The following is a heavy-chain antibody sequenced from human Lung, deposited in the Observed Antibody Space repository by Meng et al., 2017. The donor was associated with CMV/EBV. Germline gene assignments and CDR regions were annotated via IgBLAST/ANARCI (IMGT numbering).Heavy chain of an antibody. D-gene: IGHD1-26*01. J-gene: IGHJ4*02. CDR3: ARVEVGITSGDY. V-gene: IGHV1-18*01. CDR2: INAYNGDT. Sequence: APLVQSGGDGKKPGASVKVSCQASGYTFTNDGITWVRQAPGQGLEWMGWINAYNGDTNYAQTLQGRVTMTTDTSTSTAYMELRSLRSDDTAVYYCARVEVGITSGDYWGQGTLVTVSS. CDR1: GYTFTNDG.